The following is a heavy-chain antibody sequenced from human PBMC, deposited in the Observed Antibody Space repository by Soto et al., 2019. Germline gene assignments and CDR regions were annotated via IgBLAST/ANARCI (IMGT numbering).Heavy chain of an antibody. CDR1: GFTFSTSS. V-gene: IGHV3-74*01. Sequence: PGGSLRLSCAASGFTFSTSSVHWVRQAPGKGLVWVARVNGDSSRTTYADFVRGRFTISRDNAKNTLYLQMNSLRVEDSAVYYCARPYSSSFSYLDYWGQGTLVTVSS. D-gene: IGHD6-6*01. CDR2: VNGDSSRT. CDR3: ARPYSSSFSYLDY. J-gene: IGHJ4*02.